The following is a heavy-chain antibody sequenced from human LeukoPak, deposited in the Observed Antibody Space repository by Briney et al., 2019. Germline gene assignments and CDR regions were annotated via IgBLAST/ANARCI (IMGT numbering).Heavy chain of an antibody. D-gene: IGHD2-2*01. V-gene: IGHV5-51*01. CDR2: IYPGDSRI. CDR3: ACRDLTSTESGP. Sequence: GESLKISCEGFGYTFTNYWIGWVRQLPGKGLEWMGVIYPGDSRIRYNPSLQGQVTISADKSINTAYLQWNSLKASDTAIYYCACRDLTSTESGPWGQGTLVTVSS. CDR1: GYTFTNYW. J-gene: IGHJ5*02.